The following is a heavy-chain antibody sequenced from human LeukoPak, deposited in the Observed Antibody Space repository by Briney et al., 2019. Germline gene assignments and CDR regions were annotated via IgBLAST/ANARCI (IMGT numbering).Heavy chain of an antibody. Sequence: GASVKVSCKASGGTFSSYAISWVRQAPGQGLEWMGGIIPIFGTANYAQKFQGRVTITTDESTSTAYMELSSLRSEDTAVYYCAAGPAAHFNWFDPWGQGTLVTVSS. V-gene: IGHV1-69*05. J-gene: IGHJ5*02. CDR3: AAGPAAHFNWFDP. CDR1: GGTFSSYA. D-gene: IGHD2-2*01. CDR2: IIPIFGTA.